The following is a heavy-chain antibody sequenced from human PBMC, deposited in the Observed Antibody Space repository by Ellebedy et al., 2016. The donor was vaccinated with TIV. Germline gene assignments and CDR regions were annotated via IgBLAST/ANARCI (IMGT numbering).Heavy chain of an antibody. CDR2: IWYDGSNK. CDR1: GFTFSSYG. CDR3: ARDFSSSWYWGLHY. D-gene: IGHD6-13*01. V-gene: IGHV3-33*01. Sequence: PGGSLRLSCAASGFTFSSYGMHWVRQAPGKGLERVAVIWYDGSNKYYADSVKGRFTISRDNSKNTLYLQMNSLRAEDTAVYYCARDFSSSWYWGLHYWGQGTLVTVSS. J-gene: IGHJ4*02.